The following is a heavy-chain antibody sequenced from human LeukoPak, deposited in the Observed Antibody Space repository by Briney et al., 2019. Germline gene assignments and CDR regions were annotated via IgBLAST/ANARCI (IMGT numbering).Heavy chain of an antibody. Sequence: AGGSLRLSCAASGFTFSADWMSWVRQTPGKGLEWVANIKQDGSEIYYVDSVKGRFTISRDNAKNSLYLQVNSLRVEDTAVYYCARDGSPFDHWGQGTLVTVSS. CDR2: IKQDGSEI. CDR1: GFTFSADW. J-gene: IGHJ4*02. D-gene: IGHD3-10*01. V-gene: IGHV3-7*01. CDR3: ARDGSPFDH.